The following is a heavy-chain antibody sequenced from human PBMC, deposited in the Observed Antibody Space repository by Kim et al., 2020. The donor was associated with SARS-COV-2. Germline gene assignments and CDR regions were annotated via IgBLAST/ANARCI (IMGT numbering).Heavy chain of an antibody. CDR1: GGSISSGGYY. J-gene: IGHJ3*02. CDR2: IYYSGST. CDR3: ARESSGPAARGGYSYDAFDI. D-gene: IGHD5-18*01. Sequence: SETLSLTCTVSGGSISSGGYYWSWIRQHPGKGLEWIGYIYYSGSTYYNPSLKSRVTISVDTSKNQFSLKLSSVTAADTAVYYCARESSGPAARGGYSYDAFDIWGQGTMVTVSS. V-gene: IGHV4-31*03.